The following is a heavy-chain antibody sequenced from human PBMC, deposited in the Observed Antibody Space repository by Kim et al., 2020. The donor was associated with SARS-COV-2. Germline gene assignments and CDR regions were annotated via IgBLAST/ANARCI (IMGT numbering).Heavy chain of an antibody. D-gene: IGHD6-13*01. V-gene: IGHV4-59*13. CDR3: ANSIAAAYMDV. Sequence: SETLSLTCTVSGGSISSYYWSWIRQPPGKGLEWIGYINYSGSTNYNPALKSRVTISVDTSKNQFSLKLSSVTAADTAVYYCANSIAAAYMDVWGQGTTVT. CDR2: INYSGST. CDR1: GGSISSYY. J-gene: IGHJ6*02.